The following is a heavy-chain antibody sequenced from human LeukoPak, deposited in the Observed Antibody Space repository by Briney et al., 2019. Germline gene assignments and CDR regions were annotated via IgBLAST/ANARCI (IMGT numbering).Heavy chain of an antibody. V-gene: IGHV1-2*06. CDR2: INPNSGGT. Sequence: ASVKVSCKASGYTFTGYYMHWLRQAPGQGLEWMGRINPNSGGTNYAQKFQGRVTMTRDTSISTAYMELSRLRSDDTAVYYCAREVGHCSGGSCYHVDGYWGQGTLVTVSS. CDR3: AREVGHCSGGSCYHVDGY. J-gene: IGHJ4*02. CDR1: GYTFTGYY. D-gene: IGHD2-15*01.